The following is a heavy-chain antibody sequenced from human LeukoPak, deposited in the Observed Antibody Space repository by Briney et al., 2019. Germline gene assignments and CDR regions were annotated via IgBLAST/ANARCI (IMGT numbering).Heavy chain of an antibody. CDR3: AREAYGDYLRRWYFDL. V-gene: IGHV3-11*06. D-gene: IGHD4-17*01. CDR1: GFTFSDYY. Sequence: GGFRRLSCAATGFTFSDYYMSWMRQAPGKGLEWVSYISSSSSYTNSADSVKGRFTISRDNAKNSLYLQMNSLRAEDTAVYYCAREAYGDYLRRWYFDLWGRGTLVTVSS. J-gene: IGHJ2*01. CDR2: ISSSSSYT.